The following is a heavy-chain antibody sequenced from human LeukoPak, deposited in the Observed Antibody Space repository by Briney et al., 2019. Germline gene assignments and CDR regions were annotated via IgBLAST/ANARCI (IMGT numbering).Heavy chain of an antibody. CDR2: ISGSGP. CDR1: GFTFSNYA. V-gene: IGHV3-23*01. D-gene: IGHD1-26*01. CDR3: ARASGTGSYILDY. J-gene: IGHJ4*02. Sequence: GGSLRLSCAASGFTFSNYAMTWVRQAPGKGLEWVSGISGSGPYYADSVKGRFTISRDNFENTVYLQMNSLRAEDTAVYYCARASGTGSYILDYWGQGTLLTVSP.